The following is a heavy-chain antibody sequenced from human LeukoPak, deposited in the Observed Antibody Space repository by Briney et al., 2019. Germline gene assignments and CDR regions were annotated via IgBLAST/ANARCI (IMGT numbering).Heavy chain of an antibody. V-gene: IGHV4-4*02. D-gene: IGHD2-2*01. J-gene: IGHJ6*03. CDR2: IYHSGST. CDR3: ARGRAAAQYYYYYYYMDV. Sequence: PSETLSLTCAVSGGSISSGNWWSWVRQPPGKGLEWIAQIYHSGSTNYNPSLKSRVTISVDTSKNQFSLKLSSVTAADTAVYYCARGRAAAQYYYYYYYMDVWGKGTTVTVSS. CDR1: GGSISSGNW.